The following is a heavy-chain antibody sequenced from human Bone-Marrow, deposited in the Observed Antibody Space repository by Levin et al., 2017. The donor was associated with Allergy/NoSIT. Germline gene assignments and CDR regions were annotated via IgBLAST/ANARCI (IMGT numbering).Heavy chain of an antibody. J-gene: IGHJ5*02. V-gene: IGHV1-46*01. CDR1: TYAFSTYY. CDR2: VNPSGAST. D-gene: IGHD4-17*01. Sequence: ASVKVSCKASTYAFSTYYIHLLRQAPGQGLEWMGVVNPSGASTSYAQRFQDRVVMTRDTSTSTVDVELSSLRSEDTALYYCATDYGDYQRRNYFVAWGQGTLVTVSS. CDR3: ATDYGDYQRRNYFVA.